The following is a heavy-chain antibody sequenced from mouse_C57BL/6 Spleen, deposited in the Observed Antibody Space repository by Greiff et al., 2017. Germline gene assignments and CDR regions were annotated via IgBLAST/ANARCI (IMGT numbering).Heavy chain of an antibody. Sequence: QFQLQQPGAELVKPGASVKVSCKASGYTFTSYWMHWVKQRPGQGLEWIGRIHPSDSDTNYNQKFKGKATLTVDKSSSTAYMQLSSLTSEDSAVYYCAIGDYYGSSSFAYWGQGTLVTVSA. V-gene: IGHV1-74*01. D-gene: IGHD1-1*01. J-gene: IGHJ3*01. CDR3: AIGDYYGSSSFAY. CDR2: IHPSDSDT. CDR1: GYTFTSYW.